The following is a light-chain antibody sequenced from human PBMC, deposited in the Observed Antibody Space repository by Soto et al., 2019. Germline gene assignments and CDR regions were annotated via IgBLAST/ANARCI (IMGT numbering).Light chain of an antibody. CDR1: QIVSSTY. CDR2: GAS. CDR3: QQYGVTPPNT. V-gene: IGKV3-20*01. Sequence: VLTQSPGTLSLSPGERATLSCRASQIVSSTYLAWFQQKAGQAPRLLIYGASTSATGIPDRFSGSGSGTDFTLTISGLEPEDFALYYCQQYGVTPPNTFGGGTKVDI. J-gene: IGKJ4*01.